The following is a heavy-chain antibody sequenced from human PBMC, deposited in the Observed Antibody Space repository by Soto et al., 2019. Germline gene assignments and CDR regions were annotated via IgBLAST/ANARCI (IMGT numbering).Heavy chain of an antibody. CDR2: MYNTGST. V-gene: IGHV4-59*01. CDR1: GGSISSYY. D-gene: IGHD2-21*02. CDR3: ARDLWGYCGADCYPLDV. J-gene: IGHJ6*02. Sequence: SATLSLTCTVSGGSISSYYCSWIRQPPGKGLEWIGYMYNTGSTIYNPSLKRRVTISVDTSKNQFSLKLNSVTAADTAVYYCARDLWGYCGADCYPLDVWGQGTMVT.